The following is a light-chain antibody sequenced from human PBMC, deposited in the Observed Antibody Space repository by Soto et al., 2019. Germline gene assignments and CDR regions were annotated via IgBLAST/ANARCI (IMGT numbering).Light chain of an antibody. CDR2: GAS. J-gene: IGKJ2*01. V-gene: IGKV3-15*01. CDR3: QQYNNWPPKYT. CDR1: QSVSSN. Sequence: EIVMTQSPATLSLSPGERATLSCRASQSVSSNLAWYQQKPGQAPRLLINGASTRATGIPARFSGSGSGTEFTLTISSLQSEDFAVYYCQQYNNWPPKYTFGQGTKLEIK.